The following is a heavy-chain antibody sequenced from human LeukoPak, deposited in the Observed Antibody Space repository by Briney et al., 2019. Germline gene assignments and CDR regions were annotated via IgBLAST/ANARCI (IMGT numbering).Heavy chain of an antibody. CDR1: GFTFSSYG. V-gene: IGHV3-33*01. CDR2: IWYDGSNK. J-gene: IGHJ6*02. CDR3: ARDRGGLLWFGESNYYYYGMDV. Sequence: PGGSLRLSCAASGFTFSSYGMHWVRQAPGKGLEWVAVIWYDGSNKYYADSVKGRFTISRDNSKNTLYLQMNSLRAEDTAVYYCARDRGGLLWFGESNYYYYGMDVWGQGTAVTVSS. D-gene: IGHD3-10*01.